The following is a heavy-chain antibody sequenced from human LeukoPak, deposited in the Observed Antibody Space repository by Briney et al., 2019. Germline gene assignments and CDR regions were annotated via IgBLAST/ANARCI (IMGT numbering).Heavy chain of an antibody. CDR3: ARSSGYYYYYFDY. Sequence: SETLSLICTVSGGSISSYYWNWIRQPPGKGLEWIGYIYHSGSTNYNPSLKSRVTISVDTSKNQFSLKLRSVTAADTAVYYCARSSGYYYYYFDYWGQGTLVTVSS. D-gene: IGHD3-22*01. J-gene: IGHJ4*02. CDR1: GGSISSYY. V-gene: IGHV4-59*01. CDR2: IYHSGST.